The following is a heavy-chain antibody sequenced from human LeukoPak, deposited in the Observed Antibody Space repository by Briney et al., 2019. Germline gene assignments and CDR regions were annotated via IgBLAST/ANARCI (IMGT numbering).Heavy chain of an antibody. J-gene: IGHJ4*02. CDR2: IIPILGIA. CDR1: GGTFSSYA. D-gene: IGHD1-26*01. Sequence: SVKVSCKASGGTFSSYAISWVRQAPGQGLEWTGRIIPILGIANYAQKFQGRVTITADKSTSTAYMELSGLRSEDTAVYYCARDLAGVGAIEGMGYWGQGTLVTVSS. V-gene: IGHV1-69*04. CDR3: ARDLAGVGAIEGMGY.